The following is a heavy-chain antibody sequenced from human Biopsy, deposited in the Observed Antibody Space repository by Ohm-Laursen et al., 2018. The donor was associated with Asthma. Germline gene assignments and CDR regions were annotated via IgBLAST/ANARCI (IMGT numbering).Heavy chain of an antibody. D-gene: IGHD3-3*02. J-gene: IGHJ1*01. V-gene: IGHV3-7*01. CDR3: ARTFHFWSPYHAEHYQL. CDR2: IKHDGSEK. Sequence: SLRLSCAASGFVFSQARMHWVRQVPGKGLEWVANIKHDGSEKNHVDSLKGRFTISRDNAKNSLYLQMNSLRAEDTAVYYCARTFHFWSPYHAEHYQLWGQGILVTVSS. CDR1: GFVFSQAR.